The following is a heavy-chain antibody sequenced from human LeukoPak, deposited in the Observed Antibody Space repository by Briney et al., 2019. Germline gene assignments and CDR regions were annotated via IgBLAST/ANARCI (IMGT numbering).Heavy chain of an antibody. CDR1: GFAFSSYG. D-gene: IGHD3-3*01. J-gene: IGHJ4*02. Sequence: PGESLRLSCAASGFAFSSYGMHWVRQAPGKGLEWVANIKQDGSEKYHVDSVKGRFTISRDNAKSSLYLQMNSLRAEDTAVYYCARGGGDFWSAYYSGYYFDYWGQGTLVTVSS. CDR2: IKQDGSEK. CDR3: ARGGGDFWSAYYSGYYFDY. V-gene: IGHV3-7*01.